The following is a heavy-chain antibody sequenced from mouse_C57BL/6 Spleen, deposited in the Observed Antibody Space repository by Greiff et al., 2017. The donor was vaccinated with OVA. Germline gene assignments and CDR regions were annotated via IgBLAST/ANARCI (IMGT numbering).Heavy chain of an antibody. D-gene: IGHD3-2*02. Sequence: EVQLQQSGPELVKPGASVKISCKASGYTFTDYYMNWVKQSHGKSLEWIGDINPNNGGTSYNQKFKGKATLTVDKSSSTAYMELRSLTSEDSAVYYCARSKIRQLRHGAMDYWGQGTSVTVSS. J-gene: IGHJ4*01. CDR2: INPNNGGT. CDR1: GYTFTDYY. CDR3: ARSKIRQLRHGAMDY. V-gene: IGHV1-26*01.